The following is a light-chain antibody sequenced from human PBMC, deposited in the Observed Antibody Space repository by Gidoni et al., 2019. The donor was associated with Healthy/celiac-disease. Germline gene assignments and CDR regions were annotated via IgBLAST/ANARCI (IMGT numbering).Light chain of an antibody. J-gene: IGKJ1*01. Sequence: DIQMTQSPSTLSASVGDRVTITCRASQSISSWLAWYQQKPGKAPKLLIYDASSLESGVPSRFSGSGSGTEFTLTISSLQPDDFATYYCQQYNSYLHTFGQGTKVEIK. CDR1: QSISSW. V-gene: IGKV1-5*01. CDR2: DAS. CDR3: QQYNSYLHT.